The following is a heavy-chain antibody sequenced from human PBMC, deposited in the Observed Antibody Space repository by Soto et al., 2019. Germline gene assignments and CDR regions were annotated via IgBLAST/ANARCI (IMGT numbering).Heavy chain of an antibody. CDR3: ARENLIVVVPAAILDP. D-gene: IGHD2-2*01. CDR2: IIPILGIA. J-gene: IGHJ5*02. Sequence: ASVKVSCKASGGTFSSYTISWVRQAPGQGLEWMGRIIPILGIANYAQKFQGRVTITADKSTSTAYMELSSLRSEDTAVYYCARENLIVVVPAAILDPWGQGTLVTVSS. CDR1: GGTFSSYT. V-gene: IGHV1-69*04.